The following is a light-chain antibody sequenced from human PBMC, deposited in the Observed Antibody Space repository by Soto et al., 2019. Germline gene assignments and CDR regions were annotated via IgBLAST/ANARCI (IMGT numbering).Light chain of an antibody. CDR3: SSYTTSSTQV. V-gene: IGLV2-14*01. Sequence: QSALTQPASVSGSPGQSITISCTGTSSDAGYYNYVSWYQHHPGKVPKLMIYEVSNRPSGVSNRFSGSKSGNTASLTISGLQAEDEADYYCSSYTTSSTQVFGGGTKVTVL. CDR1: SSDAGYYNY. CDR2: EVS. J-gene: IGLJ3*02.